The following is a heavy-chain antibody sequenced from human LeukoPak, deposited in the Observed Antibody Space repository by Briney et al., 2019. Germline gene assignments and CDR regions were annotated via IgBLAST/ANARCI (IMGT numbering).Heavy chain of an antibody. Sequence: GGSLRLSCPASGFTFNSYAMQWVRQAPGKGLEWVAVISYDGSNKYYADSVKGPFTISRDNSKNTLYLQMNSLRAEDTAVYYCARMARAEYCSSTSCYVDYWGQGTLVTVSS. D-gene: IGHD2-2*01. CDR2: ISYDGSNK. CDR3: ARMARAEYCSSTSCYVDY. CDR1: GFTFNSYA. J-gene: IGHJ4*02. V-gene: IGHV3-30*04.